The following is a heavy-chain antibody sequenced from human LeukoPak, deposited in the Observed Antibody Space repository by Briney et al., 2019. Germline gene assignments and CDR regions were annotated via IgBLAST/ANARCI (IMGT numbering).Heavy chain of an antibody. CDR3: AKDTRYDYGDYVPSWFDP. J-gene: IGHJ5*02. V-gene: IGHV3-9*01. CDR1: GFTFDDYA. CDR2: ISWNSGSI. D-gene: IGHD4-17*01. Sequence: GRSLRLSCAASGFTFDDYAMHWVRQAPGKGLEWVSGISWNSGSIGYADSVKGRFTISRDNAKNSLYLQMNSLRAEDTALYYCAKDTRYDYGDYVPSWFDPWGQGTLVTVSS.